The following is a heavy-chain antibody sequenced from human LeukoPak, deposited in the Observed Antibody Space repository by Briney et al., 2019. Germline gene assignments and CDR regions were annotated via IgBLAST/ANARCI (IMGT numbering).Heavy chain of an antibody. Sequence: PGGSLRLSCAASGFTFSSYAMSWVRQAPVKGLEWVSAISGSGGSTYYADSVKGRFTISRDNSKNTLYLQMNSLRAEDTAVYYCAKDGVLGTLPSYGMDVWGQGTTVTVSS. D-gene: IGHD3-10*01. J-gene: IGHJ6*02. CDR1: GFTFSSYA. CDR3: AKDGVLGTLPSYGMDV. V-gene: IGHV3-23*01. CDR2: ISGSGGST.